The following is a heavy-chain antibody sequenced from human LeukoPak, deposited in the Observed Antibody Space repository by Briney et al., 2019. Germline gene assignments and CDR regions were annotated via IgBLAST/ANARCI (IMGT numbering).Heavy chain of an antibody. Sequence: GASVKVSCKASGYTFTSYGISWVRQAPGQGLEWMGWISAYNGNTNCAQKLQGRVTMTTDTSTSTAYMELRSLRSDDTAVYYCARLILTGYYNGNWFDPWGQGTLVTVSS. V-gene: IGHV1-18*01. CDR3: ARLILTGYYNGNWFDP. D-gene: IGHD3-9*01. J-gene: IGHJ5*02. CDR2: ISAYNGNT. CDR1: GYTFTSYG.